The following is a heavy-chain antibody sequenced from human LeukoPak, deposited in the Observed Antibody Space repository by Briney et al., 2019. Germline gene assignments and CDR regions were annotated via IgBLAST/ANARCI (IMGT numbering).Heavy chain of an antibody. CDR3: AKGPYQLPLDY. Sequence: GGSLRLSCAVSGFIFSSYAMSWVRQAPGKGLEWISAISGSGGSTYYADSVKGRFTISRDNSKNTLYLQMNSLRAEDTAVYYCAKGPYQLPLDYWGQGTLATVSS. V-gene: IGHV3-23*01. CDR1: GFIFSSYA. CDR2: ISGSGGST. D-gene: IGHD2-2*01. J-gene: IGHJ4*02.